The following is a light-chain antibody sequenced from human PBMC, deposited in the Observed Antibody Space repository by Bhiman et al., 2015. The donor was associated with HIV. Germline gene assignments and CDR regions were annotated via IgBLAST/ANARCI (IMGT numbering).Light chain of an antibody. J-gene: IGLJ2*01. V-gene: IGLV2-11*01. Sequence: QSALTQPASMSGSPGQSITISCTGTSSDVGTYNYVSWYQQYPGKAPKLLIYDVTKRPSGVPDRFSGSKSGNTASLTISGLQAEDEADYFCCSYAGNWGIFGGGTKLTVL. CDR2: DVT. CDR1: SSDVGTYNY. CDR3: CSYAGNWGI.